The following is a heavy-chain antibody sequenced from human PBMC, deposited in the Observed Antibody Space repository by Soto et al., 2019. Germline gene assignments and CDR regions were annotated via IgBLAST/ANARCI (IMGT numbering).Heavy chain of an antibody. CDR2: IRGDGGDT. CDR3: AREDDGFDI. J-gene: IGHJ3*02. Sequence: EVQLVESGGGLVQPGGSLRLSCEGSGFTFSSNWMHWVRQAPGEGLVWVSSIRGDGGDTPYADSEKGRFSISRDNAKNTLYLQMNSLRAEDTAVYYCAREDDGFDIWGQGTMVTVSS. V-gene: IGHV3-74*03. CDR1: GFTFSSNW.